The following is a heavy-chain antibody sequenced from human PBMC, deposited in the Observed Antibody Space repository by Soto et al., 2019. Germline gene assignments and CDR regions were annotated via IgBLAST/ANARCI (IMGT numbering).Heavy chain of an antibody. CDR3: ASLGGHSYGLGRGWFDP. Sequence: QVQLVQSGAEVKKPGSSVKVSCKASGGTFSSYAISWVRQAPGQGLEWMGGIIPIFGTANYAQKFQGRVTITADESTSTAYRELSSLRSEDTAVYYCASLGGHSYGLGRGWFDPWGQGTLVTVSS. D-gene: IGHD5-18*01. J-gene: IGHJ5*02. CDR2: IIPIFGTA. CDR1: GGTFSSYA. V-gene: IGHV1-69*12.